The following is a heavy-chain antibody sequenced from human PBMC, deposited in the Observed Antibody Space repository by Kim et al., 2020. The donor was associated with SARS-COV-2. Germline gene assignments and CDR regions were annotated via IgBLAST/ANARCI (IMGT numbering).Heavy chain of an antibody. Sequence: GRFTISRDNAKNSLYLQMNSLRAEDTAVYYCARDPPTYYDILTGHGGIDYWGQGTLVTVSS. CDR3: ARDPPTYYDILTGHGGIDY. V-gene: IGHV3-11*04. J-gene: IGHJ4*02. D-gene: IGHD3-9*01.